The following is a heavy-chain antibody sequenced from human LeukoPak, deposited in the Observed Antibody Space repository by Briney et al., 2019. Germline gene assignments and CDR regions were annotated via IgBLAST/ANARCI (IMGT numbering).Heavy chain of an antibody. CDR3: ARDWPRYCSSTSCPRFDP. CDR1: GGSISSGGYY. Sequence: PSETLSLTCTVSGGSISSGGYYWSWIRQHPGKGLEWIGYIYYSGSTYYNPSPKSRVTISVDTSKNQFSLKLSSVTAADTAVYYCARDWPRYCSSTSCPRFDPWGQGTLVTVSS. CDR2: IYYSGST. D-gene: IGHD2-2*01. V-gene: IGHV4-31*03. J-gene: IGHJ5*02.